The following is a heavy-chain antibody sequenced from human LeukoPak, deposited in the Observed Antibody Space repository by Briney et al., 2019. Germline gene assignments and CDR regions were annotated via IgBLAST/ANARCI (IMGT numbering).Heavy chain of an antibody. V-gene: IGHV1-69*01. Sequence: SVKVSCKASGGTFSSYAISWVRQAPGQGLEWMGGIIPIFGTANYAQKFQGRVTITADESTSTAYMELSSLRSEDTAVYYCARGDLLYPTYYDILTRDYYYYGMDVWGQGTTVTVSS. J-gene: IGHJ6*02. CDR3: ARGDLLYPTYYDILTRDYYYYGMDV. CDR1: GGTFSSYA. D-gene: IGHD3-9*01. CDR2: IIPIFGTA.